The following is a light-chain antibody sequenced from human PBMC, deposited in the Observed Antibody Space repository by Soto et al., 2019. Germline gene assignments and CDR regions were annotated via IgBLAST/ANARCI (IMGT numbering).Light chain of an antibody. J-gene: IGKJ3*01. CDR3: QQYGSSSLFT. Sequence: IVLTQSPGTLSLSPGERATFSCRASQSVSSSYLAWYQQKPGQAPRLLIYAASSRATGIPDRFSGSGSGTDFTLTISRLEPEDFAVYYCQQYGSSSLFTFGPGTKVDIK. V-gene: IGKV3-20*01. CDR1: QSVSSSY. CDR2: AAS.